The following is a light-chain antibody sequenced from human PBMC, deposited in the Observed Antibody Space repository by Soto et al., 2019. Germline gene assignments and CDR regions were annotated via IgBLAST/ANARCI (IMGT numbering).Light chain of an antibody. CDR2: AAS. V-gene: IGKV1-39*01. Sequence: DTQMTQSPSSLSASVGDRVTITCRASQSISSYLNWYQQKPGKAPKLLIYAASSLQSGVPSRFSGSGSGTDFTLTISSLQPEDFATYYCQQSYSTPWLTFGGGTKVEIK. J-gene: IGKJ4*01. CDR1: QSISSY. CDR3: QQSYSTPWLT.